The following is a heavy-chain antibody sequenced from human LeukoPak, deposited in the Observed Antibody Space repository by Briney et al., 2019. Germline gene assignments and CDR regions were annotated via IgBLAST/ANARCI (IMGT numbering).Heavy chain of an antibody. D-gene: IGHD3-16*01. V-gene: IGHV1-18*01. J-gene: IGHJ6*02. CDR1: GYTFTSYG. CDR3: ARFGLTLRLGTHSKPGGMDV. Sequence: ASVKVSCKASGYTFTSYGISWVRQAPGQGLEWMGWISAYNGNTNYAQKLQGRVTMTTDTSTSTAYMELRSLRSDDTAVYYCARFGLTLRLGTHSKPGGMDVWGQGTTVTVSS. CDR2: ISAYNGNT.